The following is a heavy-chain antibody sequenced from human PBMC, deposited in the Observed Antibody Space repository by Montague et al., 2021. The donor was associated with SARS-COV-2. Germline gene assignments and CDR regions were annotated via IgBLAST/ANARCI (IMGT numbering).Heavy chain of an antibody. Sequence: TLSLTSNVSGGSISSGSHYWSWIRQPAGKGLEWIGRIDTSGNTKYISSLKSRVTISVDTSKNQFSLKLSSVTAADTAVYYCARRIDYYGIDVWGQGTTVTVSS. CDR3: ARRIDYYGIDV. V-gene: IGHV4-61*02. D-gene: IGHD1-26*01. CDR2: IDTSGNT. J-gene: IGHJ6*02. CDR1: GGSISSGSHY.